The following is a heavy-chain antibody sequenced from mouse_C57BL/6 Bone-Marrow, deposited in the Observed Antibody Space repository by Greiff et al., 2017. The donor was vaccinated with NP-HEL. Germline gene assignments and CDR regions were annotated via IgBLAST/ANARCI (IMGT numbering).Heavy chain of an antibody. CDR1: GYTFTSYW. CDR3: ACIYYYGSSLYFDY. CDR2: IDPSDSDT. D-gene: IGHD1-1*01. Sequence: QVQLQQPGAELVRPGSSVKLSCKASGYTFTSYWMHWVKQRPIQGLEWIGNIDPSDSDTHYNQKFKDKATLTLDKSSSTASMQLSILTSEDSAVYYCACIYYYGSSLYFDYWGQGTTLTVSS. J-gene: IGHJ2*01. V-gene: IGHV1-52*01.